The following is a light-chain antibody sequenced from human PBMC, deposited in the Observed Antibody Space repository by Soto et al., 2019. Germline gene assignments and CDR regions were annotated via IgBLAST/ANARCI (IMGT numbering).Light chain of an antibody. CDR2: DAS. V-gene: IGKV3-15*01. Sequence: EIVMTQSPATLSVSPGERATLSCRASQNIDNKLVWYQQKPGQFPRLLIFDASTRATGIPARFSGSGSGTEFTLTISSLQSEDFAFYYCQQFHYWWTFGQGTKVDIK. J-gene: IGKJ1*01. CDR1: QNIDNK. CDR3: QQFHYWWT.